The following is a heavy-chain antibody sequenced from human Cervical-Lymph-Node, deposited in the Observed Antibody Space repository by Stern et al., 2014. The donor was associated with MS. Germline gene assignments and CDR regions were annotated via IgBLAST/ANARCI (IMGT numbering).Heavy chain of an antibody. CDR2: IRQDGYDK. V-gene: IGHV3-7*01. Sequence: VQLVESGVGLVQPGGSLRLSCVASGFSFGTSWMSWVRQPPGRGLEWVANIRQDGYDKFYVDSVKGRFTISRDNARNSLYLQMNSLTVADTAVYYCARDRRAFLDYWGQGTHVAVSS. CDR1: GFSFGTSW. D-gene: IGHD2/OR15-2a*01. CDR3: ARDRRAFLDY. J-gene: IGHJ4*02.